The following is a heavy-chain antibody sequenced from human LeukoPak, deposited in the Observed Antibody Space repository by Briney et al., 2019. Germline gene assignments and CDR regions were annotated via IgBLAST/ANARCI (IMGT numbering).Heavy chain of an antibody. V-gene: IGHV3-9*03. D-gene: IGHD1-26*01. CDR2: ISWNSGSI. CDR1: GFTLDDYA. CDR3: AKDTGGSYTGNSYFDY. Sequence: PGRSLRLSCAASGFTLDDYAMHWVRQAPGQGLEWGSGISWNSGSIGYADSVKGRFPISRDNAKNSLYLQMNSLRAEDMALYYCAKDTGGSYTGNSYFDYWGQGTLVTVSS. J-gene: IGHJ4*02.